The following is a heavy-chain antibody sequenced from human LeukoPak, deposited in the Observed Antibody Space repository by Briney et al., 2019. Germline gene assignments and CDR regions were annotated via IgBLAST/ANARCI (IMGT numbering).Heavy chain of an antibody. CDR3: ARETGGDNYYYYGMDV. CDR1: GFTFSSYA. CDR2: ISYDGSNK. D-gene: IGHD1-26*01. J-gene: IGHJ6*04. Sequence: GRSLRLSCAASGFTFSSYAMHWVRQAPGKGLEWVAVISYDGSNKNYADSVKGRFTISRDNSKNTLYLQMNSLRAEDTAVYYCARETGGDNYYYYGMDVWGKGTTVTVSS. V-gene: IGHV3-30*04.